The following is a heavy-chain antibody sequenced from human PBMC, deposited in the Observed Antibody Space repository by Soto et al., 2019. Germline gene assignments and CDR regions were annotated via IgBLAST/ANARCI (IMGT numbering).Heavy chain of an antibody. D-gene: IGHD2-21*02. CDR1: GFTFSSYG. J-gene: IGHJ4*02. CDR3: ARSTLGDAVTAEYAVDY. Sequence: PGGSLRLSCAASGFTFSSYGMHWVRQAPGKGLEWVAVIWYDGSNKYYADSVKGRFTTSRDNSKNTLYLQMNSLRAEDTAVYYCARSTLGDAVTAEYAVDYWGQGTLVTVSS. V-gene: IGHV3-33*01. CDR2: IWYDGSNK.